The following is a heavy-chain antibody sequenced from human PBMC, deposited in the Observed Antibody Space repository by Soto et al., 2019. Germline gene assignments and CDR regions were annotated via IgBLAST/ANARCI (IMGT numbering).Heavy chain of an antibody. CDR1: GFTFTTYA. V-gene: IGHV3-23*01. J-gene: IGHJ4*02. D-gene: IGHD2-2*01. CDR2: ISGSGGST. CDR3: AKTGCGRYCSSTSGGHFDY. Sequence: EVQVLDSGGGLVQPGGSLRLSCVASGFTFTTYAMTWVRQAPGKGLEWVSSISGSGGSTHYADSVKGRFIISRDNSKNTLYLQMTGLRAEDTAVYYCAKTGCGRYCSSTSGGHFDYWGQGTMVTVSS.